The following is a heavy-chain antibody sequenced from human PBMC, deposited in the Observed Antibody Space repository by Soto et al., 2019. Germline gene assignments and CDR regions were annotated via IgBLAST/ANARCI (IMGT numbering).Heavy chain of an antibody. D-gene: IGHD2-2*01. Sequence: ASVKVSCKASGYTFTSYGISWVRQAPGQGLEWMGWISAYNGNTNYAQKLQGRVTMTTDTSTSTAYMELRSLRSDDTAVYYCARGWDSVVVDYYYGMEVWGQGTTVTVSS. J-gene: IGHJ6*02. CDR2: ISAYNGNT. CDR3: ARGWDSVVVDYYYGMEV. CDR1: GYTFTSYG. V-gene: IGHV1-18*01.